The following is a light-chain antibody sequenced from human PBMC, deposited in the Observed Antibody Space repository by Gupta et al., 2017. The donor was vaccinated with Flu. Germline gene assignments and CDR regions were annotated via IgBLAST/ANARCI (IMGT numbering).Light chain of an antibody. Sequence: GQTVRITCQGDSLRTYYASGYQQKPGQAPVVVMYGKLYRPSGIPDRFSGSSSGNTASLTITGAQAEDEADYYCSSRDSSGNQHVFGTGTKVTVL. J-gene: IGLJ1*01. CDR2: GKL. CDR1: SLRTYY. CDR3: SSRDSSGNQHV. V-gene: IGLV3-19*01.